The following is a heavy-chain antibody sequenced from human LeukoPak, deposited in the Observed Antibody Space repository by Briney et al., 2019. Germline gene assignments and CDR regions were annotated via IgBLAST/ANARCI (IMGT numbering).Heavy chain of an antibody. CDR1: GFPFSSFT. D-gene: IGHD4-17*01. Sequence: GGSLRLSCAASGFPFSSFTTNWAPQAPGKGLEGVSSISSTSTYIHYADSVKGRFTISRDNAKNLLYLQMNSLRAEDTAVYYCARFDYADYLAFDYWGQGTLVTVSS. CDR3: ARFDYADYLAFDY. J-gene: IGHJ4*02. CDR2: ISSTSTYI. V-gene: IGHV3-21*01.